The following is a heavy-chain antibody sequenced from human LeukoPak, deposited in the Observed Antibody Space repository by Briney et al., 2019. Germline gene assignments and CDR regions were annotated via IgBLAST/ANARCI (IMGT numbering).Heavy chain of an antibody. CDR2: INHSGST. J-gene: IGHJ4*02. D-gene: IGHD1-26*01. CDR3: ARGLYWELLPAY. V-gene: IGHV4-34*01. CDR1: GGSFSGYY. Sequence: PSETLSLTCAVYGGSFSGYYWSWIRQPPGKGLEWIGEINHSGSTNYNPSLKSRVTISVDTSKNQFSLKLSSVTAADTAVYYCARGLYWELLPAYWGQGTLVTVSS.